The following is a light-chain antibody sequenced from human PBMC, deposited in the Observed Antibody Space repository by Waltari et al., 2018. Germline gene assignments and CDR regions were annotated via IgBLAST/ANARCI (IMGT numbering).Light chain of an antibody. J-gene: IGKJ1*01. CDR1: QTISSY. CDR2: AAS. Sequence: DIQMTQSPPSLPASVGDRATITCRASQTISSYLNWFQQKPGQAPNLLIYAASSLQSGVPSRFSGSGSGTDFTLVISRVQPEDFATYYCQQGYSCTRTFGQGTKVEIK. CDR3: QQGYSCTRT. V-gene: IGKV1-39*01.